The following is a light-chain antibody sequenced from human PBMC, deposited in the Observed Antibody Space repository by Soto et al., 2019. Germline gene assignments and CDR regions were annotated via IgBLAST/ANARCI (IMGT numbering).Light chain of an antibody. Sequence: QSALTQPASVSGSPGQSITISCTGTSSDVGSYNVVSWYQQHPGKAPKLLIYEVSKRPSGVSDRFSGSKSGNTASLKISGLQAEDEADYHCCSYAGSSSAYVFGTGTKVTVL. CDR1: SSDVGSYNV. J-gene: IGLJ1*01. V-gene: IGLV2-23*02. CDR2: EVS. CDR3: CSYAGSSSAYV.